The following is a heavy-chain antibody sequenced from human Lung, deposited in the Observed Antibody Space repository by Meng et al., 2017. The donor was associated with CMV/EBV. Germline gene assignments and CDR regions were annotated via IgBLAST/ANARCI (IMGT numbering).Heavy chain of an antibody. CDR2: INPSGGTT. CDR3: ARDPYYDFWAGYYAAYYYFGLDD. V-gene: IGHV1-46*01. D-gene: IGHD3-3*01. CDR1: GYTFTNNY. J-gene: IGHJ6*02. Sequence: ASVKVSCKASGYTFTNNYIHWVRQAPGQGLEWMGTINPSGGTTRYTQKFQGRVTMTRDTSTATVYMEVSSLRSEDTAVYYCARDPYYDFWAGYYAAYYYFGLDDWGQGTRVTVSS.